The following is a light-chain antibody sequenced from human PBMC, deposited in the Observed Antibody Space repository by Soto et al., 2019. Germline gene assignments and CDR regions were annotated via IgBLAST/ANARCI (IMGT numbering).Light chain of an antibody. CDR3: QQYNNYPFT. V-gene: IGKV1-16*02. J-gene: IGKJ3*01. CDR1: QDIKNN. Sequence: DIQMTQSPSSLSASVGDRVTITCRASQDIKNNLTWFQQQPGKAPKSLIYAASSLHSGVPSKFSGSGSGTDFSLTISNLQPEDFATYYLQQYNNYPFTFVPGTKVGI. CDR2: AAS.